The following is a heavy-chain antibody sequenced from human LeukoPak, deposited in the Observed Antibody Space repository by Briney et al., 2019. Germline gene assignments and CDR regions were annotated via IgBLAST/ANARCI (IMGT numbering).Heavy chain of an antibody. D-gene: IGHD2-21*02. CDR3: AKSDGYGLIDY. J-gene: IGHJ4*02. Sequence: SETLSLTCAVSGASISGSGYYWGWIRQPPGMELQWIGNIYHTGSTYYNASLQSRVTISIDTSKNQFSLRLNSVTAADTAMYYCAKSDGYGLIDYWGRGTLVTVSS. CDR2: IYHTGST. CDR1: GASISGSGYY. V-gene: IGHV4-39*01.